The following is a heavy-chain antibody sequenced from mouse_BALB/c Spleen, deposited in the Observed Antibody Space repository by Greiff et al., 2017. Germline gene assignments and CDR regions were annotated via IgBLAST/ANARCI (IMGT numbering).Heavy chain of an antibody. CDR2: ISDGGSYT. D-gene: IGHD1-1*01. CDR3: ARGNYYGSSYGYFDV. CDR1: GFTFSDYY. V-gene: IGHV5-4*02. J-gene: IGHJ1*01. Sequence: EVKLVESGGGLVKPGGSLKLSCAASGFTFSDYYMYWVRQTPAKRLEWVATISDGGSYTYYPDSVKGRFTISRDNAKNNLYLQMSSLKSEDTAMYYCARGNYYGSSYGYFDVWGAGTAVTVSS.